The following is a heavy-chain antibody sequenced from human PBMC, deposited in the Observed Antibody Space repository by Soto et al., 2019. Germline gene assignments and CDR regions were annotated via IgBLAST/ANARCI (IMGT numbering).Heavy chain of an antibody. CDR1: GDSISSNNYF. J-gene: IGHJ2*01. D-gene: IGHD2-15*01. Sequence: QLHLQESGPGLVKPSETLSLTCTVSGDSISSNNYFWGWVRQPPGKGLEWIGSIYYSGSTFYNPSLKSRVPLSVDTSKIIFSLNLNSMTAADTAVYYCARQVPVARYEHCTGATCYSGYVDLWGRGTLVTVSS. CDR3: ARQVPVARYEHCTGATCYSGYVDL. V-gene: IGHV4-39*01. CDR2: IYYSGST.